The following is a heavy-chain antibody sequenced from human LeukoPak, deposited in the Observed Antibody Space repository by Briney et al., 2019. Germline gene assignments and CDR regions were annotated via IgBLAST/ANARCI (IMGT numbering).Heavy chain of an antibody. CDR2: ISAYNGNT. CDR3: ARASVAGYCSGGSCYSVYYYYYMDA. D-gene: IGHD2-15*01. CDR1: GYTFTSYG. V-gene: IGHV1-18*01. Sequence: ASVKVSCKASGYTFTSYGISWVRQAPGQGLEWMGWISAYNGNTNYAQKLQGRVTMTTDTSTSTAYMELRSLRSDDTAVYYCARASVAGYCSGGSCYSVYYYYYMDAWGKGTTVTVSS. J-gene: IGHJ6*03.